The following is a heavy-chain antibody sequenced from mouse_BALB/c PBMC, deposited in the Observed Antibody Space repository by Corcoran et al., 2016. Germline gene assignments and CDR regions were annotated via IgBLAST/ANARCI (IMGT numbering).Heavy chain of an antibody. CDR1: GFNIKDTY. Sequence: EVQLQQSGAELVKPGASVKLSCTASGFNIKDTYMHWVKQRPEQGLEWIGRIYPANGNTKYDPKFQGKATMTADTSSNTVYLQLSSLTSEATSVYYCGRSREGNYVVYWGQGTTLTVSS. V-gene: IGHV14-3*02. CDR3: GRSREGNYVVY. J-gene: IGHJ2*01. CDR2: IYPANGNT. D-gene: IGHD2-1*01.